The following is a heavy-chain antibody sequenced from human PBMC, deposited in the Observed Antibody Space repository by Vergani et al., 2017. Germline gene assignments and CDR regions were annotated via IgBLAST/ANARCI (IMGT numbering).Heavy chain of an antibody. D-gene: IGHD3-10*01. Sequence: VQLVESGGGVVQPGRSLRLSCAASGFTFSSYAMHWVRQAPGKGLEWVSYISSSSSTIYYADSVKGRFTISRDNAKNSLYLQMNSLRAEDTAVYYCARDAKVRGQMDVWGKGTTVTVSS. CDR3: ARDAKVRGQMDV. J-gene: IGHJ6*04. CDR2: ISSSSSTI. CDR1: GFTFSSYA. V-gene: IGHV3-48*01.